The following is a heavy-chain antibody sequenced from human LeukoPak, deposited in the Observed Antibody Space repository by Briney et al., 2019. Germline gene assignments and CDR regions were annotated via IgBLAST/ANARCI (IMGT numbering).Heavy chain of an antibody. J-gene: IGHJ3*01. CDR3: AAMIAVAGTN. CDR2: IVVGSGNT. Sequence: GTSVKVSCKASGFTFTSSAKQWVRQARGQRLEWIGWIVVGSGNTNYAQKFQERVTITRDMSTSTAYMELSSLRSEDTAVYYCAAMIAVAGTNWGQGTMVTVSS. CDR1: GFTFTSSA. V-gene: IGHV1-58*02. D-gene: IGHD6-19*01.